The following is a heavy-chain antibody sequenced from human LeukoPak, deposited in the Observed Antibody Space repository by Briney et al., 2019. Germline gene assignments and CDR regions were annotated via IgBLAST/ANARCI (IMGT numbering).Heavy chain of an antibody. Sequence: PSETLSLTCTVSGGSISSGGYFWSWIRQHPGKGLEWIGYIYYSGSTNYNPSLKSRVTISVDTSKNRFSLKLSSVTAADTAVYYCARDKGSGWYWFDPWGQGTLVTVSS. CDR3: ARDKGSGWYWFDP. V-gene: IGHV4-61*08. CDR1: GGSISSGGYF. J-gene: IGHJ5*02. CDR2: IYYSGST. D-gene: IGHD6-19*01.